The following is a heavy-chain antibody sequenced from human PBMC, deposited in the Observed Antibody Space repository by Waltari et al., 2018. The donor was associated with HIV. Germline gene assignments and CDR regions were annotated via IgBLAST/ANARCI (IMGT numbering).Heavy chain of an antibody. V-gene: IGHV1-46*01. CDR2: INPSGGST. D-gene: IGHD2-2*01. Sequence: QVQLVQSGAEVKKPGASVKVSCKASGYTFTSYYMHWVRQAPGQGLEWMGIINPSGGSTSYAQKFQGRVTMTRDTSTSTVYMELSSLRSEDTAVYYCARDLNEHLEIVVVPEEPQGMDVWGQGTTVTVSS. CDR3: ARDLNEHLEIVVVPEEPQGMDV. CDR1: GYTFTSYY. J-gene: IGHJ6*02.